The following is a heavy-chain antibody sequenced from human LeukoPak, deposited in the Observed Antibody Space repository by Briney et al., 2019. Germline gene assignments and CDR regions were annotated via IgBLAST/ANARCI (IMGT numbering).Heavy chain of an antibody. D-gene: IGHD3-22*01. CDR3: ASYRYDSSGYYHDY. CDR2: IYHSGST. J-gene: IGHJ4*02. CDR1: GYSISSGYY. V-gene: IGHV4-38-2*01. Sequence: SETLSLTCAVSGYSISSGYYWGWIRQPPGKGLEWIGSIYHSGSTYYNPSLKSRVTMSVDTSKNQFSLKLSSVTAADTAVYYCASYRYDSSGYYHDYWGQGTLVTVSS.